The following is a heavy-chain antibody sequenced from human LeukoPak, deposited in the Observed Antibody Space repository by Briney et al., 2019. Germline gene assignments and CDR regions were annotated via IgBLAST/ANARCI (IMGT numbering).Heavy chain of an antibody. CDR3: ARAYYESSAYRHAVYFDY. CDR2: INPSDDST. J-gene: IGHJ4*02. V-gene: IGHV1-46*01. CDR1: GYTFTSYG. D-gene: IGHD3-22*01. Sequence: GASVKVSCKASGYTFTSYGLHWVRQAPGQGLEWMGIINPSDDSTRYAQKFQGRVTMTEDTSTNTVYMHLSSLSSDDTAVYYCARAYYESSAYRHAVYFDYWGQGTLVTVSS.